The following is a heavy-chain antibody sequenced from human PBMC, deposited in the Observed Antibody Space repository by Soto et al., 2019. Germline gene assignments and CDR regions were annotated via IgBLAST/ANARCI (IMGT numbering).Heavy chain of an antibody. CDR1: GFTFSRYA. CDR3: ARGSAFIGLDY. Sequence: GGSLRLSCAASGFTFSRYAMNWVRQAPGRGLEWVSAISGSGDSTYYADSVKGRFTISRDNSKNTLYLQMNSLRAEDTAVYYCARGSAFIGLDYWGQGTPVTVS. CDR2: ISGSGDST. V-gene: IGHV3-23*01. D-gene: IGHD1-26*01. J-gene: IGHJ4*02.